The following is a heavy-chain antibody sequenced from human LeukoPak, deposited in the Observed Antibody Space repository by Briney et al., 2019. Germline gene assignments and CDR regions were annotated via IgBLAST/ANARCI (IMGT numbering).Heavy chain of an antibody. CDR2: ISNSGGT. CDR3: ASTSKYIGSGRDDSFDI. V-gene: IGHV4-30-4*01. CDR1: GGSISTGVSY. Sequence: SQTLSLTCTVSGGSISTGVSYWSWIRQPPGKGLEWIGYISNSGGTYYNPSLEGRVTISIDTSKRHFSLKLSSVAAADTAVYYCASTSKYIGSGRDDSFDIWGQGIMVTVSS. J-gene: IGHJ3*02. D-gene: IGHD3-10*01.